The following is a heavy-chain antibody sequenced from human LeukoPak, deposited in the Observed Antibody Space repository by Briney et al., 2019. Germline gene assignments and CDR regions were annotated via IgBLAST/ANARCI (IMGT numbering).Heavy chain of an antibody. CDR2: IYSCESDT. Sequence: GEALKISLKGSGYSFTSYWIGWVRQVPGKGPGWVGSIYSCESDTRYSPSFQGPVTISADKSISTAYLQWSSLKASDTAMYYCARGPLDYWGQGTLVTVSS. CDR1: GYSFTSYW. CDR3: ARGPLDY. J-gene: IGHJ4*02. V-gene: IGHV5-51*01.